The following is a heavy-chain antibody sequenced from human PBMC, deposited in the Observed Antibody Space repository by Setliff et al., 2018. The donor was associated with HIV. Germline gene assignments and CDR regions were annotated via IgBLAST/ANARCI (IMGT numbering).Heavy chain of an antibody. CDR3: ARATTRGYNGWDYTDYYGMDV. CDR2: TYFSGST. J-gene: IGHJ6*02. CDR1: GGSMSTGNYY. V-gene: IGHV4-61*02. Sequence: PSETLSLTCTVSGGSMSTGNYYWSWIRQPAGNKLEWIGRTYFSGSTYYNPSLKSRVTISIDMSKNQFSLRLTSVTAADTAIYYCARATTRGYNGWDYTDYYGMDVWGQGTTVTVSS. D-gene: IGHD5-12*01.